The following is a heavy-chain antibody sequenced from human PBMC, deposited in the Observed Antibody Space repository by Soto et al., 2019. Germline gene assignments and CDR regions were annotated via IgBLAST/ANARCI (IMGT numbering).Heavy chain of an antibody. CDR1: GFTFSSYG. CDR3: ARDSRDKSPARDPFDP. Sequence: PGGSLRLSCAASGFTFSSYGMHWVRQAPGKGLEWVAVISYDGSNKYYADSVKGRFTISRDNSRSTLYLQMNTLRAEDTAMYYCARDSRDKSPARDPFDPWGQGTLVTVSS. D-gene: IGHD2-21*01. J-gene: IGHJ5*02. CDR2: ISYDGSNK. V-gene: IGHV3-30*03.